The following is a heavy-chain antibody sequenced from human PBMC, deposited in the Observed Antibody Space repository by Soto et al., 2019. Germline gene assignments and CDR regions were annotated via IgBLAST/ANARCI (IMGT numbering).Heavy chain of an antibody. CDR3: ARTYSSGWGNYFDY. J-gene: IGHJ4*02. V-gene: IGHV3-74*01. Sequence: PGGSLRLSCAASGFTFSSYWMHWVRQAPGKGLVWVSRINSDGSSTSYADSVKGRFTISRDNAKNTLYLQMNSLRAEDTAVYYCARTYSSGWGNYFDYWGQGTLVTVSS. CDR2: INSDGSST. D-gene: IGHD6-19*01. CDR1: GFTFSSYW.